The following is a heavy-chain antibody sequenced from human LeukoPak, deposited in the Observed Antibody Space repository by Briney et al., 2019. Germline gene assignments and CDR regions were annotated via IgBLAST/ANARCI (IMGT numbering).Heavy chain of an antibody. CDR3: ASTYYDILTGYYTLYYFDY. CDR2: IYTSGST. V-gene: IGHV4-4*07. D-gene: IGHD3-9*01. J-gene: IGHJ4*02. Sequence: SETLSLTCTVSGGSISSYYWSWIRQPAGKGLECIGRIYTSGSTNYNPSLTSRVTMSVDTSKNQFSLKLSSVTAADTAVYYCASTYYDILTGYYTLYYFDYWGQGTLVTVSS. CDR1: GGSISSYY.